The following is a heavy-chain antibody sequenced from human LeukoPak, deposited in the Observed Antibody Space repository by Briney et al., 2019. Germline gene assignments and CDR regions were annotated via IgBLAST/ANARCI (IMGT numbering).Heavy chain of an antibody. CDR2: INHSGST. D-gene: IGHD5-18*01. V-gene: IGHV4-34*01. CDR3: ARDRIQLWYTGPKFDY. J-gene: IGHJ4*02. Sequence: SEILSLTCAVYGGSFSGYYWSWIRQPPGKGLEWLGEINHSGSTNYNPSLKSRVTISVDTSKNQFPLKLSSVTAADTAVYYCARDRIQLWYTGPKFDYWGQGTLVTVSS. CDR1: GGSFSGYY.